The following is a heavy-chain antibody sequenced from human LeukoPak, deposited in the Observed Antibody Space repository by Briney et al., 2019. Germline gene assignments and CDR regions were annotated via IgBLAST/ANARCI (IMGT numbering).Heavy chain of an antibody. Sequence: ASVKVSCKASGYTFTSYGISWVRQAPGQGLEWMGWISAYNGNTNYAQKLQGRVTMTTDTSTSTAYMELRSLRSDDTAVYYCARGYSGYDLSIGQDHYYYMDVWGKGTTVTVSS. J-gene: IGHJ6*03. CDR1: GYTFTSYG. D-gene: IGHD5-12*01. V-gene: IGHV1-18*01. CDR2: ISAYNGNT. CDR3: ARGYSGYDLSIGQDHYYYMDV.